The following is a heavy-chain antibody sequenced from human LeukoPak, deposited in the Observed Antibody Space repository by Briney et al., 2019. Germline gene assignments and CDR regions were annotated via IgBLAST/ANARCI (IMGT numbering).Heavy chain of an antibody. V-gene: IGHV3-23*01. CDR2: ISASGAGT. CDR1: GFPFSSYP. J-gene: IGHJ4*02. Sequence: AGGSLRLSCAASGFPFSSYPMSWVRQAPGKGLEWASAISASGAGTYYADSVKGRFTISRDNSKNTLWLQMNSLRAEDTALYYCAEDHQYCRGGSCYSGLWGQGTLVTVSS. CDR3: AEDHQYCRGGSCYSGL. D-gene: IGHD2-15*01.